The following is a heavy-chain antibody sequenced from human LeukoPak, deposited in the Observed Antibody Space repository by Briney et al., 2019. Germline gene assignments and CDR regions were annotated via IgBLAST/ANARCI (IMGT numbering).Heavy chain of an antibody. CDR1: GGSISSYY. J-gene: IGHJ6*02. Sequence: SETLSLTCTVSGGSISSYYWGWIRQPPGKGLEWIGYIYYSGSTNYNPSLKSRVTISVDTSKNQFFLQLNFVTPEDTAVYYCARGHPDYHGMDVWGQGTTVTVTS. CDR3: ARGHPDYHGMDV. V-gene: IGHV4-59*12. CDR2: IYYSGST.